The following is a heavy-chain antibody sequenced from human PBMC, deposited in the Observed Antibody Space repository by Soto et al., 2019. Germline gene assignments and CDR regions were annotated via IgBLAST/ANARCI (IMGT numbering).Heavy chain of an antibody. CDR3: AKDRDSSGWPPAYYFDY. V-gene: IGHV3-23*01. Sequence: PGGSLRLSCAASGFTFSSYAMSWVRQAPGKGLEWVSAISGSGGSTYYADSAKGRFTISRDNSKNTLYLQMNSLRAEDTAVYYCAKDRDSSGWPPAYYFDYWGQGTLVTVSS. D-gene: IGHD6-19*01. CDR2: ISGSGGST. J-gene: IGHJ4*02. CDR1: GFTFSSYA.